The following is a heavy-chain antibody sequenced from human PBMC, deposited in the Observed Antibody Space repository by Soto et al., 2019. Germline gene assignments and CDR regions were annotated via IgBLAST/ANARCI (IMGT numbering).Heavy chain of an antibody. J-gene: IGHJ5*02. V-gene: IGHV1-3*01. CDR2: INAGNGNT. CDR3: ARDSAYSSSWYWFDP. D-gene: IGHD6-13*01. Sequence: ASVKVSCKASGYTFTSYAMHWVRQAPGQRLEWMGWINAGNGNTKYSQKFQGRVTITRDTSASTAYMELSSLRSEDTAVYYCARDSAYSSSWYWFDPWGQGTLVTVSS. CDR1: GYTFTSYA.